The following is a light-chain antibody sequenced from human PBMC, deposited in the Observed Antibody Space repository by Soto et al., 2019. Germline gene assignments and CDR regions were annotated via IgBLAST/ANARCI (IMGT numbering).Light chain of an antibody. CDR3: SSYTTSTLFV. J-gene: IGLJ1*01. CDR1: TSDVGHYNY. V-gene: IGLV2-14*01. CDR2: DVS. Sequence: QSALTQPASVSGSPGQSITISCTGTTSDVGHYNYVSWYQQHPGKAPKLMIYDVSNRPSGVSNRFSGSKSANTASLTISGLQAEDEADYYCSSYTTSTLFVFGTGTKLTVL.